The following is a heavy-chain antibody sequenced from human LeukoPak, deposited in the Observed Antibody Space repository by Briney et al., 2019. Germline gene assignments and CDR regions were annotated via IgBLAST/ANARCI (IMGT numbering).Heavy chain of an antibody. V-gene: IGHV4-39*01. J-gene: IGHJ6*03. CDR2: IYYSGST. CDR3: ARLLAGYYYYMDV. CDR1: GGSISSSSYY. Sequence: SETLSLTCTVSGGSISSSSYYWGWIRQPPGKGLEWNGSIYYSGSTYYNPSLKSRVTISVDTSKNQFSLKLSSVTAADTAVYYCARLLAGYYYYMDVWGKGTTVTISS.